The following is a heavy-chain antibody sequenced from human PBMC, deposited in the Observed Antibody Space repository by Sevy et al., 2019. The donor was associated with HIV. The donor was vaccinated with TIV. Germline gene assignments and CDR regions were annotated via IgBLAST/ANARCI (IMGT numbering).Heavy chain of an antibody. D-gene: IGHD2-15*01. J-gene: IGHJ6*02. CDR3: AQGYCSGGSCHPRYDYYGMDV. V-gene: IGHV3-74*01. CDR1: GFTFSSYW. CDR2: INSDGSST. Sequence: GGSLRLSCAASGFTFSSYWMHWVRQAPGKGLVWVSRINSDGSSTSYEDSVKGRFTISRDNAKNTLYLQMNSLRAEDTAVYYCAQGYCSGGSCHPRYDYYGMDVWGQGTTVNVSS.